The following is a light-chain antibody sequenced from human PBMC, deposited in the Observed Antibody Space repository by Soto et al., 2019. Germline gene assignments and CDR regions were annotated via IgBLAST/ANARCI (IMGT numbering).Light chain of an antibody. CDR1: QSVGSF. J-gene: IGKJ5*01. V-gene: IGKV3-20*01. Sequence: EIVLTQSPATLSLSPGERATLSCRASQSVGSFLAWYQQKPGQAPRLLIYDASNRAAGVPDRFSGSGSGTDFSLTISRLEPEDFAVYHCQQYSSSPRTFGQGTRLEIK. CDR3: QQYSSSPRT. CDR2: DAS.